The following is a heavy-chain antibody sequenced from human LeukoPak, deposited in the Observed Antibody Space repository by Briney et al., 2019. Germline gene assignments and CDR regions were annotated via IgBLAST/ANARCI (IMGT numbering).Heavy chain of an antibody. CDR3: ARGRYYDTSGYPSFDY. Sequence: GGSLRLSCAASGFIFSNYAMHWVRQAPGKGLEYVSTVSSNGYSTYYANSVKGRFTISRDNSKNTLYLQVGSLRAEDLAVYYCARGRYYDTSGYPSFDYWGQGVLVTVSS. CDR1: GFIFSNYA. D-gene: IGHD3-22*01. J-gene: IGHJ4*02. CDR2: VSSNGYST. V-gene: IGHV3-64*01.